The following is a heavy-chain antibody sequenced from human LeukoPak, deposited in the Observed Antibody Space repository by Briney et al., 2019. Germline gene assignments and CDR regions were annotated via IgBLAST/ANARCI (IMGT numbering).Heavy chain of an antibody. CDR2: ISGSGDST. J-gene: IGHJ4*02. CDR1: GFTFSSYA. V-gene: IGHV3-23*01. CDR3: AKGRAYSYGSGKYYFDY. Sequence: GGSLRLSCAASGFTFSSYAMSWVRQAPGKGLEWVSAISGSGDSTYYADSVKGRFTISRDNSKNTLYLQMNSLRAEDTAVYYCAKGRAYSYGSGKYYFDYWGQGTLVTVSS. D-gene: IGHD3-10*01.